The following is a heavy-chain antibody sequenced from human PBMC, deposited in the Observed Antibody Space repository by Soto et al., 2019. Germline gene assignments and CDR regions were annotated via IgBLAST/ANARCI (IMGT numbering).Heavy chain of an antibody. CDR1: GGSFSGYY. V-gene: IGHV4-34*01. CDR3: ARDRQGELLRGVGYYFDY. D-gene: IGHD1-26*01. CDR2: INHSGST. Sequence: SETLSLTCAVYGGSFSGYYWSWIRQPPGKGLEWIGEINHSGSTNYNPSLKSRVTISVDTSKNQFSLKLSSVTAADTAVYYCARDRQGELLRGVGYYFDYWGQGTLVTVSS. J-gene: IGHJ4*02.